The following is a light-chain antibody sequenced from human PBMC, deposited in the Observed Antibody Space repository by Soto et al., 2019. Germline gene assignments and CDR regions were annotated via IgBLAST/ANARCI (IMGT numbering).Light chain of an antibody. CDR3: QQRENWPLT. V-gene: IGKV3-11*01. CDR2: DAS. Sequence: EIVLTQSPATLSSSPGERATLSCRASQRVSTFLAWYQQKAGQAPRLVIYDASKRATGIPARFSGSGSGTDFTLTIISLEPEDFSVYYCQQRENWPLTFGGGTKVEIK. CDR1: QRVSTF. J-gene: IGKJ4*01.